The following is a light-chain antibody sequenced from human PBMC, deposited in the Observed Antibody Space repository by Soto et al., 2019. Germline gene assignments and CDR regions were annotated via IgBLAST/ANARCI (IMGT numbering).Light chain of an antibody. Sequence: ILLMQSPDTLSLSPGERATLPCRASRSLSSDYLAWYQQKPGKAPRIIIFGASGRDTGIPDRFSGSGSGTDFTLTISRLETEDFEVYYCQHYGSLSWTFGQGTKVDIK. CDR1: RSLSSDY. J-gene: IGKJ1*01. V-gene: IGKV3-20*01. CDR2: GAS. CDR3: QHYGSLSWT.